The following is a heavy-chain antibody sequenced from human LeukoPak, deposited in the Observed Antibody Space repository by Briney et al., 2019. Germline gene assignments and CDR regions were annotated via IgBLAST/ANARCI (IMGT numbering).Heavy chain of an antibody. CDR2: IYYSGST. CDR3: ARGLYTYNVRYFDN. Sequence: PSETLSLTCTVSGGSISSYYWSWIRQPPGKGLEWIGYIYYSGSTNYNPSLKSRVTISVDTSKNQFSLRLSSVTAADTAVYYCARGLYTYNVRYFDNSGQGTLVTVSS. CDR1: GGSISSYY. V-gene: IGHV4-59*12. D-gene: IGHD2-2*02. J-gene: IGHJ4*02.